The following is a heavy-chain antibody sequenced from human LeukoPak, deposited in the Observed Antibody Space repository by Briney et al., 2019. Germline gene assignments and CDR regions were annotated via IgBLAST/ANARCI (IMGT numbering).Heavy chain of an antibody. D-gene: IGHD3-16*01. V-gene: IGHV4-59*01. CDR1: GGSISSDY. Sequence: PSETLSLTCTVSGGSISSDYWSWIRQPPGKGLEWIGYVYHTGHTHYSPSLKSRVTVSLDTSRNQVSLILSSVTAADTAVYYCARHRFGHLFDYWGQGTLVFVSS. CDR2: VYHTGHT. CDR3: ARHRFGHLFDY. J-gene: IGHJ4*02.